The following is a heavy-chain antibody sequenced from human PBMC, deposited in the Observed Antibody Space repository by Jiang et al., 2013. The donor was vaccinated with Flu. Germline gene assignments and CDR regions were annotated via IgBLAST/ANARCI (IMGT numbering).Heavy chain of an antibody. CDR2: LYTNGRT. CDR3: ASGVSYYFDS. J-gene: IGHJ4*02. D-gene: IGHD2-8*01. Sequence: TCNVSGGSISSYYWSWIRQPAGKGLEWIGRLYTNGRTDYNPSLKSRVTMSADTAKNQFSLKLSSVTAADTAVYYCASGVSYYFDSWGLGTLVTVSS. CDR1: GGSISSYY. V-gene: IGHV4-4*07.